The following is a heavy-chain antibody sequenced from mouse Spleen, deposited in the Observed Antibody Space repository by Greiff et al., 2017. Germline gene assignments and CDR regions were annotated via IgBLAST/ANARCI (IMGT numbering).Heavy chain of an antibody. D-gene: IGHD2-1*01. CDR2: INYDGSST. CDR1: GFTFSDYY. CDR3: ARGYGNWFAY. J-gene: IGHJ3*01. V-gene: IGHV5-16*01. Sequence: EVMLVESEGGLVQPGSSMKLSCTASGFTFSDYYMAWVRQVPEKGLEWVANINYDGSSTYYLDSLKSRFIISRDNAKNILYLQMSSLKSEDTATYYYARGYGNWFAYWGQGTLVTVSA.